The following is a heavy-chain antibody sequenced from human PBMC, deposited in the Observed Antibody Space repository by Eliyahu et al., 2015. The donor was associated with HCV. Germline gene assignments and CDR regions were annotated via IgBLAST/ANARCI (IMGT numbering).Heavy chain of an antibody. Sequence: QVQLQESGPGLVKPSETLSLXCAVSGYSISSNSYWGWSRQPPGKGLXWIASIFHSGSTYHNPSLKSRVTISMDTSQNQFSLRLSSVTAADTAVYYCAKDVSEGGTWGQGTLVTVSS. CDR2: IFHSGST. J-gene: IGHJ5*02. V-gene: IGHV4-38-2*02. D-gene: IGHD1-26*01. CDR3: AKDVSEGGT. CDR1: GYSISSNSY.